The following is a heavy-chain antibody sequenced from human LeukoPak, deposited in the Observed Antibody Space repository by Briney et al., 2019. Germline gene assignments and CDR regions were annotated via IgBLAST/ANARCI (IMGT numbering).Heavy chain of an antibody. CDR3: AKDGASASGSYLAFDY. J-gene: IGHJ4*02. CDR2: ISYDGSNK. V-gene: IGHV3-30-3*01. CDR1: GFTFSSYA. D-gene: IGHD1-26*01. Sequence: PGGSLRLSCAASGFTFSSYAMHWVRQAPGKGLEWVAVISYDGSNKYYADSVKGRFTISRDNSKNTLYLQMNSLRAEDTAVYYCAKDGASASGSYLAFDYWGQGTLVTVSS.